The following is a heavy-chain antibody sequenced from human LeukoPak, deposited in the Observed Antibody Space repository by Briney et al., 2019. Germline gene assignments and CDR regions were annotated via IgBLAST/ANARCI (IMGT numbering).Heavy chain of an antibody. CDR1: GGSISSGGYY. J-gene: IGHJ4*02. CDR2: IYYSGST. CDR3: AREASAPGGLSSSPRRSSWWYNFDY. Sequence: SETLSLTCTVSGGSISSGGYYWSWIRQHPGKGLEWTGYIYYSGSTYYNPSLKSRVTISVDTSKNQFSLKLSSVTAADTAVYYCAREASAPGGLSSSPRRSSWWYNFDYWGQGTLVTVSS. D-gene: IGHD6-13*01. V-gene: IGHV4-31*03.